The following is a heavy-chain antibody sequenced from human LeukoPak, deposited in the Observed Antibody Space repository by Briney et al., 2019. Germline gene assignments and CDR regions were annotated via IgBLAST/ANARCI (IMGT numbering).Heavy chain of an antibody. V-gene: IGHV3-7*05. Sequence: GGSLRLSCAVSGLTFSSSWMTWVRQAPGKGLEWVATIKYDGTEKYCVDSVKGRFTISRGNAKKSLYLQMNSLRAEDTAVYYCARHLGTTFDYWGQGTPVTVSS. D-gene: IGHD4-17*01. CDR3: ARHLGTTFDY. J-gene: IGHJ4*02. CDR2: IKYDGTEK. CDR1: GLTFSSSW.